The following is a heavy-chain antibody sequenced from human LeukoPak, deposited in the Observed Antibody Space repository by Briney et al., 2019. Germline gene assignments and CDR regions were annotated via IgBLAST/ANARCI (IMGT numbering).Heavy chain of an antibody. J-gene: IGHJ4*02. CDR1: GYTFTSYY. CDR3: ARMEMDPAMVTNYFDY. Sequence: GASVKVSCKASGYTFTSYYMHWVRQAPGQGLEWMGVIHPSGGGTNYAPKFQGRVTMTRATSTTTVFMEMSSLTSEDTAIYYCARMEMDPAMVTNYFDYWGQGTLVTVSS. V-gene: IGHV1-46*01. D-gene: IGHD5-18*01. CDR2: IHPSGGGT.